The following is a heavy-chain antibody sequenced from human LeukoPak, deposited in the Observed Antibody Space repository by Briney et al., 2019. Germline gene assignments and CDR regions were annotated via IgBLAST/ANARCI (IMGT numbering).Heavy chain of an antibody. CDR3: AREVAAAGLDY. CDR2: IYYSGST. J-gene: IGHJ4*02. V-gene: IGHV4-59*01. Sequence: SGTLSLTCTVSGGSISSYYWSWIRQPPGKGLEWIGYIYYSGSTNYNPSLKSRVTISVDTSKNQFSLKLSSVTAADTAVYYCAREVAAAGLDYWGQGTLVTVSS. D-gene: IGHD6-13*01. CDR1: GGSISSYY.